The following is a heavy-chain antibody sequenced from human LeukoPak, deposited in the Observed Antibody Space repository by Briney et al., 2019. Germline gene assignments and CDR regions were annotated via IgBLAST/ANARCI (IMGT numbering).Heavy chain of an antibody. Sequence: SETLSLTCAVYGESFSSYYWSWIRQPPGKGLEWIGYIYYSGSTNYNPSLKSRVTISVDTSKNQFSLKLSSVTAADTAVYYCARASGSYEVDYWGQGTLVTVSS. D-gene: IGHD1-26*01. V-gene: IGHV4-59*01. J-gene: IGHJ4*02. CDR3: ARASGSYEVDY. CDR2: IYYSGST. CDR1: GESFSSYY.